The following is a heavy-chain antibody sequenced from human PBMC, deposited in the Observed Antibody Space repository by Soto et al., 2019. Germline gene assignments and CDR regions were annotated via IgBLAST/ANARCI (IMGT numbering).Heavy chain of an antibody. J-gene: IGHJ6*02. CDR3: AREQSDDWYNYGMDV. D-gene: IGHD3-9*01. V-gene: IGHV3-53*01. Sequence: PGGSLRLSCAASGLTVSGSYMTWVRQAPGMGLQWVSVIYSDGSTYYADSVKGRFSISRGIAKNMLYLQMNSLRADDTAVYFCAREQSDDWYNYGMDVWGQGTTVTVSS. CDR1: GLTVSGSY. CDR2: IYSDGST.